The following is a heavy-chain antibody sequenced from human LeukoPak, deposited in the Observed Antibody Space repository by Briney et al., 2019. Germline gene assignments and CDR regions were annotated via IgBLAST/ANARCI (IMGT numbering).Heavy chain of an antibody. J-gene: IGHJ4*02. D-gene: IGHD3-22*01. CDR3: AKGRYECSGFNWAA. Sequence: GGSLRLSCAASGFTVDSNYLSWVRQAPGKGLEWVSTIYTGGNTYYAASVKGRFTISRDNSKNTLYLQMNSLRAEDTAVYYCAKGRYECSGFNWAAWGQGTLVTVSS. V-gene: IGHV3-53*01. CDR2: IYTGGNT. CDR1: GFTVDSNY.